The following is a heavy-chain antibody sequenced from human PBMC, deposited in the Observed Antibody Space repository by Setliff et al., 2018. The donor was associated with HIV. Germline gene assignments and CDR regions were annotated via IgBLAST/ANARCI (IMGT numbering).Heavy chain of an antibody. Sequence: GASVKVSCKASGGTFSSYAISWVRQAPGQGLEWMGGIIPIFGTANYAQKFQGRVTITADESTSTAYMELSSLRSEDTAVYYCARFSLGYCSGGSCYPDFDPWGQGTLVTVSS. J-gene: IGHJ5*02. CDR3: ARFSLGYCSGGSCYPDFDP. D-gene: IGHD2-15*01. V-gene: IGHV1-69*13. CDR1: GGTFSSYA. CDR2: IIPIFGTA.